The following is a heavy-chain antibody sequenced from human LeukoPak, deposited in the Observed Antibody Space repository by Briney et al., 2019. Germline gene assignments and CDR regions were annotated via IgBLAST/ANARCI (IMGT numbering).Heavy chain of an antibody. CDR1: GASVGSAGYY. CDR2: IYYISNT. J-gene: IGHJ4*02. Sequence: SGTLSLTCTVSGASVGSAGYYWSWIRQPPGVGLEWIGYIYYISNTNYNPSLKSRVTMSVDPSKNQFSLKLNSVTAADTAVYYCARTQSQSGSYRYYFAYWGQGTLVTVSS. D-gene: IGHD1-26*01. V-gene: IGHV4-61*08. CDR3: ARTQSQSGSYRYYFAY.